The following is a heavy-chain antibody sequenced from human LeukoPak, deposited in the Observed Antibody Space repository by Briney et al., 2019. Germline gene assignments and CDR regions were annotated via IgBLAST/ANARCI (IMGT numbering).Heavy chain of an antibody. CDR2: ISSSSSYI. Sequence: PGGSLRLSCAASGFTFSSYTMNWVRQAPGKGLEWVSSISSSSSYIYYADSVKGRFTVSRDNSKNTLYLEINSLRVEDTAVYYCAKWAGSGGHTSTYFGPFDFWGQGTLVTVSS. CDR3: AKWAGSGGHTSTYFGPFDF. CDR1: GFTFSSYT. D-gene: IGHD6-13*01. J-gene: IGHJ4*02. V-gene: IGHV3-21*04.